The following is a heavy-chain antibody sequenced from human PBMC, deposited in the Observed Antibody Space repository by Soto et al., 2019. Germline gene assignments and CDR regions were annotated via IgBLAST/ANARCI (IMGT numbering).Heavy chain of an antibody. CDR2: IYPADSDT. V-gene: IGHV5-51*01. CDR3: ARGGSTAHYYGSGSYSRSLDY. Sequence: PGESLKISCQGSGYSFISYWISWVRQPPGKGLEWMGIIYPADSDTRYSPSFQGQVTISADKSISTAYLQWSSLKASDTAMYYCARGGSTAHYYGSGSYSRSLDYWGQGTLVTVSS. CDR1: GYSFISYW. J-gene: IGHJ4*02. D-gene: IGHD3-10*01.